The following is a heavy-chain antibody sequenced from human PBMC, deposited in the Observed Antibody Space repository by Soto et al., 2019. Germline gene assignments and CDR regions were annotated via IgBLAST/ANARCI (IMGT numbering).Heavy chain of an antibody. J-gene: IGHJ4*02. V-gene: IGHV3-13*01. Sequence: GGSLRLSCAASGFTFSSYDMHWVRQATGKGLEWVSAIGTAGDTYYPGSVKGRFTISRENAKNSLYLQMNSLRAGDTAVYYCARVDVAGNQLMFDYWGQGNLVTVSS. CDR1: GFTFSSYD. D-gene: IGHD6-19*01. CDR2: IGTAGDT. CDR3: ARVDVAGNQLMFDY.